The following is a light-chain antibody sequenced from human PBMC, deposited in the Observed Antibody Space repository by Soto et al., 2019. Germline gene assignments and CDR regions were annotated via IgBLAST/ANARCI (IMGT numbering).Light chain of an antibody. Sequence: QSALTKPASVSGSPGQSIPISCTGTSDDIGAYNFVSWYQQHPGKAPRLMISDVTDRPSGVSNRFSGSKSGNTASLTISGLQAEDEADYYCGSYTRNETLVFGGGAKVTVL. J-gene: IGLJ2*01. V-gene: IGLV2-14*03. CDR1: SDDIGAYNF. CDR2: DVT. CDR3: GSYTRNETLV.